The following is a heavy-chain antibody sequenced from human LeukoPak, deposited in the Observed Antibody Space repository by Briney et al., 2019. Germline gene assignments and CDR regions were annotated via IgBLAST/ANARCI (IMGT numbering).Heavy chain of an antibody. Sequence: SETLSLTCAVSGASISSYYWSWIRQPPGKGLEWIGYIYYSGSTNYNPSLKSRVTISVDTSKNQLSMKMSSVTAADTAVYYCARHDSGAAAGTFDYWGQGTLVTVSS. CDR2: IYYSGST. D-gene: IGHD6-13*01. V-gene: IGHV4-59*08. CDR3: ARHDSGAAAGTFDY. CDR1: GASISSYY. J-gene: IGHJ4*02.